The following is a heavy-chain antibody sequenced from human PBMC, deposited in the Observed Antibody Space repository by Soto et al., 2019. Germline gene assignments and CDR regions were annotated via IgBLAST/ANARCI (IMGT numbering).Heavy chain of an antibody. V-gene: IGHV4-59*01. D-gene: IGHD6-13*01. CDR3: ERDSNTWFPYYGIDV. CDR2: ISDSGRT. Sequence: NPSETLSLTCTVSGGSIDYYYWTWIRQPPGKGLEWIGDISDSGRTKYNPSLRSRVTLSVDTSKNQFSLTLNSVTAADTAVYYCERDSNTWFPYYGIDVWGQGTTVTVYS. CDR1: GGSIDYYY. J-gene: IGHJ6*02.